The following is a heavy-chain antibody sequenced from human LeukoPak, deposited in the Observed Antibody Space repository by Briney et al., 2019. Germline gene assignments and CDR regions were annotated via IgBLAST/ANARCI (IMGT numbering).Heavy chain of an antibody. CDR1: GYTFTSYY. CDR2: INPSGGST. CDR3: ARDRASSSLNHGHWFDP. Sequence: GASVKVSCKASGYTFTSYYMHWVRQAPGQGLEWMGIINPSGGSTSYAQKFQGRVTMTRDTSTSTVYMELSSLRSEDTAVYYCARDRASSSLNHGHWFDPWGQGTLVTVSS. D-gene: IGHD6-13*01. J-gene: IGHJ5*02. V-gene: IGHV1-46*01.